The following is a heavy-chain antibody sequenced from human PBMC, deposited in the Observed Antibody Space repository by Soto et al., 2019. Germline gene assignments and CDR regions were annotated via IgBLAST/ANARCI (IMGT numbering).Heavy chain of an antibody. Sequence: EVQLVESGGGLVKPGGSLRLSCITSGFTFSSYSMNWVRQAPGKGLEWDSSISRTSSDIYYADSVKGRYTISRDNAQNSLYLQMSSLRAEDTAVYYCARDQVAVTGRFGLGFDFCGQGTLVTVSS. D-gene: IGHD6-19*01. CDR2: ISRTSSDI. CDR1: GFTFSSYS. V-gene: IGHV3-21*01. CDR3: ARDQVAVTGRFGLGFDF. J-gene: IGHJ4*02.